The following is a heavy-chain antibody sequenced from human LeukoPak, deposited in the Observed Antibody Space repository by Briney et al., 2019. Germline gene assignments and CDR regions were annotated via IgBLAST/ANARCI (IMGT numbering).Heavy chain of an antibody. CDR3: TRELWPGDY. J-gene: IGHJ4*02. D-gene: IGHD3-16*01. CDR2: IKQDGSEK. Sequence: GGSLRLSCAASGFTFSNYFMGWLRQAPGKGLEWVADIKQDGSEKNYVDSVKGRFTISRDNAKSTLYLQMNSLRGEDTALYYCTRELWPGDYWGQGTLVTVSS. CDR1: GFTFSNYF. V-gene: IGHV3-7*01.